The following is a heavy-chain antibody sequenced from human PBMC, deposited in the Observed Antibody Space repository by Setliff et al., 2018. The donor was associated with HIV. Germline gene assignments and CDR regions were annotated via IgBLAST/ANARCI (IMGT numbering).Heavy chain of an antibody. CDR1: ADYITSGH. CDR2: SHTSGKT. CDR3: AREKRELRGDDL. Sequence: KASETLSLTCSVSADYITSGHWSWIRQPAGKGLEWIGRSHTSGKTDYSPYLKSRVAMSVDLSKNQFSLTLTSVTAADTAVYYCAREKRELRGDDLWGQGTLVTVSS. V-gene: IGHV4-4*07. D-gene: IGHD3-10*01. J-gene: IGHJ5*02.